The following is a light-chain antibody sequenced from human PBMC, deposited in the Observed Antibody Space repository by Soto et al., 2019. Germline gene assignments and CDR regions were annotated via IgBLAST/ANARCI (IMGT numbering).Light chain of an antibody. CDR2: GAS. Sequence: IEVTQSTATLSVSPGERSTLSCRASQGVXSNLAWYKAKPGQAPRFLSXGASTRANGIPARFSGSGSGRESTLTISSLQSEEFAVYYCHQYKNCSPSTFGQGTRLEI. V-gene: IGKV3-15*01. CDR1: QGVXSN. J-gene: IGKJ5*01. CDR3: HQYKNCSPST.